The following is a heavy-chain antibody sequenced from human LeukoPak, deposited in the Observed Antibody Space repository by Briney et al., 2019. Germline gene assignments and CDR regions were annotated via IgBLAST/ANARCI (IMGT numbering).Heavy chain of an antibody. J-gene: IGHJ4*02. D-gene: IGHD4-17*01. Sequence: SETLSLTCTVSGGSISIYYWNWIRQPAGKGLEWIGRIYTSGSTNYNPSLRSRVTISVDSSTNHFSLRLTSVTAADTAIYYCAAMTTVTMYSYFFDSWGQGTLLTVSS. V-gene: IGHV4-4*07. CDR3: AAMTTVTMYSYFFDS. CDR1: GGSISIYY. CDR2: IYTSGST.